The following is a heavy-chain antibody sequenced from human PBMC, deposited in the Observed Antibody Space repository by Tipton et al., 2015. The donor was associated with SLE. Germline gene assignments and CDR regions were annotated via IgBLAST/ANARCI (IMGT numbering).Heavy chain of an antibody. CDR2: IYYSGST. V-gene: IGHV4-59*11. CDR1: GGSLSGHF. CDR3: ASWSPERTSGWSRFDY. J-gene: IGHJ4*02. D-gene: IGHD6-19*01. Sequence: TLSLTCAVYGGSLSGHFWSWIRQPPGKGLEWIGYIYYSGSTNYNPSLKSRVTISVDTSKNQFSLKLSSVTAADTAVYYCASWSPERTSGWSRFDYWGQGTLVTVSS.